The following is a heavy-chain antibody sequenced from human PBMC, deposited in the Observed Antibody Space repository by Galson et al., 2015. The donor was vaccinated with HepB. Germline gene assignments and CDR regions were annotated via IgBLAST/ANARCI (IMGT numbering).Heavy chain of an antibody. CDR2: TYYRSKWYN. J-gene: IGHJ6*02. D-gene: IGHD3-3*01. CDR1: GDSVSSNSAD. Sequence: CAISGDSVSSNSADWNWIRQSPSRGLEGLGRTYYRSKWYNDYAVSVKSRITINPDTSKNQISLQLNSVTPEDTAVYYCARDRVGKDFWSGDWDPHYYGMDVWGHGTTVTVSS. V-gene: IGHV6-1*01. CDR3: ARDRVGKDFWSGDWDPHYYGMDV.